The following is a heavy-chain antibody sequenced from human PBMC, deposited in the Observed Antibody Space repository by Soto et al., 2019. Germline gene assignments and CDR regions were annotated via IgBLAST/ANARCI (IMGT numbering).Heavy chain of an antibody. V-gene: IGHV1-69*06. CDR1: GGTFSTSA. Sequence: QVQLVQSGAEVKKPGSSVKVSCKASGGTFSTSAINWVRQAPGQGLEWMGGIIPIFGTANYVQKFQGRVTITADKSTSKAYMELSSLRSEDTAVYYCARWSSSGWPYFDYWGQGTLVTVSS. CDR3: ARWSSSGWPYFDY. D-gene: IGHD6-19*01. J-gene: IGHJ4*02. CDR2: IIPIFGTA.